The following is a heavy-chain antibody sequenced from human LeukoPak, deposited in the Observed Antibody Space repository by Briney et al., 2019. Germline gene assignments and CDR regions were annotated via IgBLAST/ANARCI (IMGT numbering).Heavy chain of an antibody. J-gene: IGHJ5*02. D-gene: IGHD4-17*01. Sequence: GESLKISCKGSGYSFTSYWIGWVRQMPGKGLEWMAIVYPGDSDTRYSPSFQGQVTISADKFISTASLQWSSQKASDTAMYDCARGLDYGDLRSPLDAWGQGTLVTVSS. V-gene: IGHV5-51*01. CDR1: GYSFTSYW. CDR3: ARGLDYGDLRSPLDA. CDR2: VYPGDSDT.